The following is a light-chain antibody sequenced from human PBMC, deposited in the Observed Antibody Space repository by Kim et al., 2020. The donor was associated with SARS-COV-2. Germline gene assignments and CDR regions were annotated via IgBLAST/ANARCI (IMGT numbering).Light chain of an antibody. J-gene: IGLJ1*01. CDR2: DVS. CDR3: CSYAGSYNYV. CDR1: SSDVGGYNY. Sequence: LTQPRSVSGSPGQSVTISCTGTSSDVGGYNYVSWYQQHPGKAPKLMIYDVSKRPSGVPDRFSGSKSGNTASLTVSGLQAEDEADYYCCSYAGSYNYVFGTGTKVTVL. V-gene: IGLV2-11*01.